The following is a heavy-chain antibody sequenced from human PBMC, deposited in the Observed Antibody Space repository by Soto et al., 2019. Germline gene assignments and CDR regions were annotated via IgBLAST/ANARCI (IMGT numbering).Heavy chain of an antibody. CDR1: GGSISSGDYY. Sequence: SETLSLTCTVSGGSISSGDYYWSWIRQPPGKGLEWIAYIHNSVSTHYNPSLKSRVTISVDTSKNQFSLKLSSVTAADTAVYYCARSRYSGSYFFDYWGQGILVTVSS. D-gene: IGHD1-26*01. CDR3: ARSRYSGSYFFDY. V-gene: IGHV4-30-4*01. CDR2: IHNSVST. J-gene: IGHJ4*02.